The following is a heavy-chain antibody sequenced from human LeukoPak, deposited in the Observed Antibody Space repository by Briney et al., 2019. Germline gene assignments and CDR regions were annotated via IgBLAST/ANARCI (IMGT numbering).Heavy chain of an antibody. CDR2: IYPGDSDT. D-gene: IGHD2-2*01. Sequence: GESLKISCKGSGYSFTSYWIGWVRQMPGKGLEWMGIIYPGDSDTRYSPSFQGQVTISADKSISTAYLQWSSLKASDTAMYYCARGEGVVPAAMFAPYFDYWGQGTLVTVFS. CDR3: ARGEGVVPAAMFAPYFDY. J-gene: IGHJ4*02. V-gene: IGHV5-51*01. CDR1: GYSFTSYW.